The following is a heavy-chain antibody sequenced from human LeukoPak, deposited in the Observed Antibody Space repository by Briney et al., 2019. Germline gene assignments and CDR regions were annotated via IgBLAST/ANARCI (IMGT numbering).Heavy chain of an antibody. J-gene: IGHJ3*02. V-gene: IGHV3-48*01. CDR3: ARELLWAFDI. CDR1: GFTFSTYS. Sequence: GGSLRLSCAASGFTFSTYSMNWVRQAPGKGLEWVSYISSSSSSTIYYVDSVKGRFTISRDNAKNSLYLQMNSLRAEDTAVYYCARELLWAFDIWGQGTMVTVSS. CDR2: ISSSSSSTI. D-gene: IGHD2/OR15-2a*01.